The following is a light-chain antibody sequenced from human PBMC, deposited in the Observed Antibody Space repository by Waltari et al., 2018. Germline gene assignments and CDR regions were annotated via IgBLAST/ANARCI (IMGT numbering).Light chain of an antibody. J-gene: IGLJ2*01. V-gene: IGLV2-8*01. Sequence: QSALTQPPSASGSPGQSVTISCTGTSSDVGGYNYVSWYQQHPGKAPKLMLYEVSKRPSGAPDRCSGSKAGNPASLTVSGLQAEDEADYYCSSYAGSNNLVFGGGTKLTVL. CDR1: SSDVGGYNY. CDR3: SSYAGSNNLV. CDR2: EVS.